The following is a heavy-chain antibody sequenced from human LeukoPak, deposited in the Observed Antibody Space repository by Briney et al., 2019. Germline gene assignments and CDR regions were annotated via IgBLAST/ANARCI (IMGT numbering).Heavy chain of an antibody. D-gene: IGHD4-23*01. V-gene: IGHV1-46*01. J-gene: IGHJ4*02. CDR2: INPSGGST. Sequence: ASVKVSCKTSGYTFTNYFIHWVRQAPGQGLEWMGIINPSGGSTTFSPKFQGRITLTRDTSTNTVYLDLSSLRSEDTAVHYCARDGDYHGNSVHFDYWGQGTQVTVSS. CDR3: ARDGDYHGNSVHFDY. CDR1: GYTFTNYF.